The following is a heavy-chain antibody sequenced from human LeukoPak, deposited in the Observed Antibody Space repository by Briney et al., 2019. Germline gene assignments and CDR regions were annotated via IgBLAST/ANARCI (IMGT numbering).Heavy chain of an antibody. CDR2: INGGGSST. J-gene: IGHJ5*02. V-gene: IGHV3-74*01. Sequence: GGSLRLSCAASGFTFSSYWMHWVRQAPGKGLVWVSRINGGGSSTSYADSVKGRFTISRDNAKNTLYLQMNSLRAEDTAVYYCARVSRATGGAWFDPWGQGTLVTVSS. D-gene: IGHD1-26*01. CDR3: ARVSRATGGAWFDP. CDR1: GFTFSSYW.